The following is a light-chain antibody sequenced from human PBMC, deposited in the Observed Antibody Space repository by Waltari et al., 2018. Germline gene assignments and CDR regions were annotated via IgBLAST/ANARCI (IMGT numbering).Light chain of an antibody. CDR3: QHYVMLPVT. J-gene: IGKJ1*01. Sequence: PGERATLSCRTSQSVSRALAWYQQKPGQAPRLLIYGIFKRATGIPDRFSGSGSGTDFSLTISRLEPEDFAVYYCQHYVMLPVTFGQGTRVEVK. CDR2: GIF. V-gene: IGKV3-20*01. CDR1: QSVSRA.